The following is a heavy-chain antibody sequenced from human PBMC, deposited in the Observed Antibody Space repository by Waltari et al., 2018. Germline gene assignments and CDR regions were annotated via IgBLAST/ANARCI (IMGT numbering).Heavy chain of an antibody. D-gene: IGHD6-19*01. CDR2: ISGSGGST. J-gene: IGHJ4*02. CDR3: AKDYIAGGIAVAQVDY. CDR1: GFTFSSYA. V-gene: IGHV3-23*01. Sequence: EVQLLESGGGLVQPGGSLRLSCAASGFTFSSYALSWVRQAPGKGLEWVSAISGSGGSTYYADSVKGRFTISRDNSKNTLYLQMNSLRAEDTAVYYCAKDYIAGGIAVAQVDYWGQGTLVTVSS.